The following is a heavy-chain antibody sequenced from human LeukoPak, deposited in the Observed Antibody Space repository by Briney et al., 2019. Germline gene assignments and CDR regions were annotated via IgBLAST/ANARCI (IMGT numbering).Heavy chain of an antibody. D-gene: IGHD3-3*01. J-gene: IGHJ4*02. CDR2: ISSNGGST. CDR3: ARFGRFLEWLPGEDN. CDR1: GFTFSSYA. Sequence: GGSLRLSCAAAGFTFSSYAMQWVHKAPEKVLEYGSAISSNGGSTYYANSVKGRFTISRDTSKNTLYLPMSSLRAEAMAVYYCARFGRFLEWLPGEDNWGQGNLVTVSS. V-gene: IGHV3-64*01.